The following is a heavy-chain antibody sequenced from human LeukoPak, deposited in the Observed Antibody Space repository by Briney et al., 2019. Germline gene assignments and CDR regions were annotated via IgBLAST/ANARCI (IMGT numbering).Heavy chain of an antibody. CDR1: GSTLSDNY. V-gene: IGHV3-72*01. CDR3: VRVGRSETLDY. J-gene: IGHJ4*02. Sequence: GGSRRPSCAAPGSTLSDNYTDWGRQALGKGLEWVPRIRDKANSYTTEYAASVKSRFTTARDDSKNSLYLQMNSLKTEDTAVYNCVRVGRSETLDYWGQGALVTVSS. CDR2: IRDKANSYTT.